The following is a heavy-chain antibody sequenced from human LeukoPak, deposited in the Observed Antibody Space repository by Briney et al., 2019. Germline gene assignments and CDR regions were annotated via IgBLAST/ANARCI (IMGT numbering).Heavy chain of an antibody. V-gene: IGHV3-7*03. Sequence: GGSLRLSCAASGFTLSSFWMSWVRQAPGKGLEWVANIKEDGSEKYYVDSVKGRFTISRDNAQNSVYLHMNSLTAEDTALYYCARDWVAGVPFDAFDIWGQGTMVSVSS. D-gene: IGHD3-10*01. CDR3: ARDWVAGVPFDAFDI. CDR2: IKEDGSEK. CDR1: GFTLSSFW. J-gene: IGHJ3*02.